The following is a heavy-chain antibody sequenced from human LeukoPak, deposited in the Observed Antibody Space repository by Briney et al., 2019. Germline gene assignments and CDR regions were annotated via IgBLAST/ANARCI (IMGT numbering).Heavy chain of an antibody. CDR3: ARTRMGGQRFLAWLAFDY. Sequence: SVKVSCKASGGTFSSYAISWVRQAPGQGLEWMGGIIPIFGTANYAQKFQGRVTITADESTSTAYMELSSLRSEDTAVYYCARTRMGGQRFLAWLAFDYWGQGTLVTVSS. D-gene: IGHD3-3*01. CDR1: GGTFSSYA. V-gene: IGHV1-69*13. CDR2: IIPIFGTA. J-gene: IGHJ4*02.